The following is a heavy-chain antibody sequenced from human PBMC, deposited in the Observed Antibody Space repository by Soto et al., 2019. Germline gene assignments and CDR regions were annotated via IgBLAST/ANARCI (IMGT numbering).Heavy chain of an antibody. V-gene: IGHV3-13*01. CDR1: GFTFSSYD. J-gene: IGHJ4*02. CDR2: IGTAGDT. Sequence: GGSLRLSCAASGFTFSSYDMHWVRQATGKGLEWVSAIGTAGDTYYPGSVKGRFTISRENAKNSLYLQMNSLRAEDTAVYYCARETRGTTGNIIDYWGQGTLVTVSS. CDR3: ARETRGTTGNIIDY. D-gene: IGHD1-1*01.